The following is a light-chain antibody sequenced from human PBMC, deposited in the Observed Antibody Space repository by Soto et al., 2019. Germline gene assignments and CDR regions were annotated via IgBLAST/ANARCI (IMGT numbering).Light chain of an antibody. CDR2: HAS. V-gene: IGKV3-20*01. J-gene: IGKJ4*01. Sequence: EIVLTQSPGTLSLSPGERDTLSCRASQSVGRDYLAWYQQKPGEAPRLLIYHASSRATGIPDRFSGSGSGTDFTLTISRLEPEDFAEFYCQQYASSPLTFGGGTKVEIK. CDR3: QQYASSPLT. CDR1: QSVGRDY.